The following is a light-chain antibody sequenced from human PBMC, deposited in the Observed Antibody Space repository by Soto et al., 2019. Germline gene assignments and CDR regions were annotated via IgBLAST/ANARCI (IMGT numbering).Light chain of an antibody. CDR1: GSDIGAYKY. V-gene: IGLV2-14*01. Sequence: QSGLTQPASVSGSPGQSITISCTGTGSDIGAYKYVSWYQHHAGKAPQVIIYEVTNRPSGISNRFYGSKSGNTASLTIAGLQAEDEADYYCSSYTGRSTVIFGGGTKLTVL. CDR3: SSYTGRSTVI. CDR2: EVT. J-gene: IGLJ2*01.